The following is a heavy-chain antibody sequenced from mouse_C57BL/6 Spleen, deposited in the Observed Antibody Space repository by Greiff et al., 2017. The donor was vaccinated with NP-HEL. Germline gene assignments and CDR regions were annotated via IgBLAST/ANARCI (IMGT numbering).Heavy chain of an antibody. D-gene: IGHD1-1*01. CDR1: GYTFTSYW. J-gene: IGHJ2*01. CDR3: ASGTTGDY. V-gene: IGHV1-55*01. CDR2: IYPVSGST. Sequence: VQLQQPGAELVKPGASVKMSCKASGYTFTSYWITWVKQRPGQGLEWIGDIYPVSGSTNYNERFKSNATLTVDTSPSTAYMQLSSLTTEDSSVYYCASGTTGDYWGQGTTLTVSS.